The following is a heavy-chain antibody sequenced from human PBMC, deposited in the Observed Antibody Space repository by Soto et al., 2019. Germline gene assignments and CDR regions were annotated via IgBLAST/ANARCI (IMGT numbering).Heavy chain of an antibody. CDR3: ARSYYYDPNYYYYGMDV. D-gene: IGHD3-22*01. Sequence: PGESLKISCKHSGFNFPTFGIAWVRQMPGKGLEWMGTIYPANSDTTYSPSFQGQVTISADKSITTAYLQWSSLKASDTAMYYCARSYYYDPNYYYYGMDVWGQGTTVTVSS. CDR1: GFNFPTFG. V-gene: IGHV5-51*01. J-gene: IGHJ6*02. CDR2: IYPANSDT.